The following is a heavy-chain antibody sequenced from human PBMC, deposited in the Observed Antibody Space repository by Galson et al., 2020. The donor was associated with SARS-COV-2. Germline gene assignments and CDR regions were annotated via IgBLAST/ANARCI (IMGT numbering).Heavy chain of an antibody. CDR2: ISYDGSNK. CDR3: AKDYRVAAAGNSPLGY. Sequence: PGGSLRLSCAASGFTFSSYGMHWVRQAPGKGLEWVAVISYDGSNKYYADSVKGRFTISRDNSKNTLYLQMNSLRAEDTAVYYCAKDYRVAAAGNSPLGYWGQGTLVTVSS. J-gene: IGHJ4*02. D-gene: IGHD6-13*01. V-gene: IGHV3-30*18. CDR1: GFTFSSYG.